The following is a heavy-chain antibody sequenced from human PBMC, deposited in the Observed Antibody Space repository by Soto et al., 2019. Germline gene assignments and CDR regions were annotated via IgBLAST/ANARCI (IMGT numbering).Heavy chain of an antibody. V-gene: IGHV1-3*01. D-gene: IGHD3-10*01. CDR3: AREGLVRGVLRGIRFDP. CDR1: GYIFTDYT. J-gene: IGHJ5*02. Sequence: QVQLVQSGAEVKKSGASVKVSCEASGYIFTDYTIHWVRQAPGQRLELMGWINAGNGDTKYSHQFQGRVTFSRDPSASTVYMELSSLRSEDTAVYYCAREGLVRGVLRGIRFDPWGQGTLVTVSS. CDR2: INAGNGDT.